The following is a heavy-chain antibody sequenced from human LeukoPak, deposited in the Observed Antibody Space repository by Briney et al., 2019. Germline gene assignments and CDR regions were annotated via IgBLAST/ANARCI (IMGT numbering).Heavy chain of an antibody. Sequence: GGPLRLSCAASGFIFSSYWMSWVRQAPGKGLEGVAHIKYGGREKYYVHSVKGRFTISRDNAKNSLYLQMNSLRGEDTAVYYCARARGMEVWGRGTTVTVSS. CDR1: GFIFSSYW. V-gene: IGHV3-7*04. J-gene: IGHJ6*02. CDR3: ARARGMEV. CDR2: IKYGGREK.